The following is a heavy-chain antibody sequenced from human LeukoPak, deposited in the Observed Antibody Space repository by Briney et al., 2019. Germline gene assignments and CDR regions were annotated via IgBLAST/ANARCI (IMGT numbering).Heavy chain of an antibody. V-gene: IGHV3-33*01. D-gene: IGHD1-26*01. CDR1: GFTFNSYG. J-gene: IGHJ4*02. Sequence: PGGSLRLSCAASGFTFNSYGMHWVRQAPGKGLEWVAAIWYDGGNKYYADSVKGRFALSRDNSKNTLDLQMNSLRAEDTAEYYCARGRRSTGDTSWYFDSWGQGTLVTVSS. CDR3: ARGRRSTGDTSWYFDS. CDR2: IWYDGGNK.